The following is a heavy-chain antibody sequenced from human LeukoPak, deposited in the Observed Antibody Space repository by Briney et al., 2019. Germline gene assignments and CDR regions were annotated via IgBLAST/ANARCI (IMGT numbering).Heavy chain of an antibody. CDR3: ARGPPRDDFWRY. J-gene: IGHJ4*02. Sequence: SETLSLTCAVYGGSFSGYYWSWIRQPPGKGLEWIGEINHSGSTNYNPSLKSRVTISVDTSKNQFSLKLSSVTAADTAVYYCARGPPRDDFWRYWGQGTLVTVSS. CDR1: GGSFSGYY. CDR2: INHSGST. D-gene: IGHD3-3*01. V-gene: IGHV4-34*01.